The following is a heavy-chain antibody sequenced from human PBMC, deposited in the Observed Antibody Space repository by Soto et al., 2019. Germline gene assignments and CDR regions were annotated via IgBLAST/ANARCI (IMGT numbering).Heavy chain of an antibody. D-gene: IGHD6-13*01. CDR1: GYTFTSYD. J-gene: IGHJ6*03. CDR2: MNPNSGNT. V-gene: IGHV1-8*01. CDR3: ARALRRTGGIAAAGYYYYYYMDV. Sequence: GASVKVSCKASGYTFTSYDINWVRQATGQGLEWMGWMNPNSGNTGYAQKFQGRVTMTRNTSISTAYMELSSLRSEDTAVYYCARALRRTGGIAAAGYYYYYYMDVWGKGTTVTVSS.